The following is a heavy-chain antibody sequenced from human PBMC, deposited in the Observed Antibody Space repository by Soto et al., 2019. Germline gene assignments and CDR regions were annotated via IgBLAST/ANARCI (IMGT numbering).Heavy chain of an antibody. CDR1: GYTFTSYF. D-gene: IGHD1-26*01. V-gene: IGHV1-46*01. CDR2: INPSDAGI. Sequence: QVQLVQSGAELKKPGASVKVACKASGYTFTSYFIHWVRQAPGQGLEWMGVINPSDAGILYEDMFGGRLSMTSDTSTNTVHMGLSSLTSADTAVYYCARAEVGEVWDTGAFDIWGQGTTVTVSS. CDR3: ARAEVGEVWDTGAFDI. J-gene: IGHJ3*02.